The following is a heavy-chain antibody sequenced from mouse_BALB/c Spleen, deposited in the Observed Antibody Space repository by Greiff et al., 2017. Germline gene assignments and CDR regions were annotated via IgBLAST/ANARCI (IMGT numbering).Heavy chain of an antibody. D-gene: IGHD1-1*01. CDR1: GFTFSDYY. J-gene: IGHJ4*01. CDR2: ISDGGSYT. Sequence: VQLKESGGGLVKPGGSLKLSCAASGFTFSDYYMYWVRQTPEKRLEWVATISDGGSYTYYPDSVKGRFTISRDNAKNNLYLQMSSLKSEDTAMYYCAREGNYYGSSYYAMDYWGQGTSVTVSS. V-gene: IGHV5-4*02. CDR3: AREGNYYGSSYYAMDY.